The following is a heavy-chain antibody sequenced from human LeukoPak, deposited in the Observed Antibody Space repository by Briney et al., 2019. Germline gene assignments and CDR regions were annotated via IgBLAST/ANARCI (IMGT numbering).Heavy chain of an antibody. V-gene: IGHV4-59*08. CDR1: GVFFSSYY. Sequence: PSETLTLTCSVSGVFFSSYYWSWIRQPPGKGLEWIGYIHYSGSSDSNPSLKSRVTISVDTSKNQLSLKMSSVTAADTAVYHCVRHLPRTTSDIWGQGTMVTVSS. CDR2: IHYSGSS. J-gene: IGHJ3*02. CDR3: VRHLPRTTSDI. D-gene: IGHD1-1*01.